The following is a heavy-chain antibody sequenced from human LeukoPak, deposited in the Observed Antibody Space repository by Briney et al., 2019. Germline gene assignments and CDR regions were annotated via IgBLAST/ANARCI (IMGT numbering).Heavy chain of an antibody. CDR2: IYTSGTT. CDR1: GGSIRSYY. D-gene: IGHD3-22*01. Sequence: SETLSLTCTVSGGSIRSYYWSWIRQPAGKGLEWIGRIYTSGTTNYNPSLKSRVTMSVDTSKNQFSPKLSSVTAADTAVYYCARALGDYYDSSGYLDYWGQGTLVTVSS. V-gene: IGHV4-4*07. J-gene: IGHJ4*02. CDR3: ARALGDYYDSSGYLDY.